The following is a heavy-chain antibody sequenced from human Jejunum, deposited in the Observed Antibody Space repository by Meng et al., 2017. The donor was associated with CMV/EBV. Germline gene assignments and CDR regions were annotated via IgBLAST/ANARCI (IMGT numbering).Heavy chain of an antibody. CDR2: IYRGDDK. CDR1: GFSPSTSGEG. V-gene: IGHV2-5*02. D-gene: IGHD1-26*01. CDR3: AHFVGGYYPSRPDY. J-gene: IGHJ4*02. Sequence: QITLKESGPTLVKPTQTLTLTCSVSGFSPSTSGEGVGWIRQPPGKALEWLALIYRGDDKRYSPSLNSRLTIAKDTSKNEVVLTLTNMGPIDTGTYYCAHFVGGYYPSRPDYWGQGTLVTVSS.